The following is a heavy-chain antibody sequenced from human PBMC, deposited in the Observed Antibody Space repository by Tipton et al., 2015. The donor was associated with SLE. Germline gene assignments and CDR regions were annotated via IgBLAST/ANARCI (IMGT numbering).Heavy chain of an antibody. V-gene: IGHV3-7*01. CDR1: GFTFSRYW. CDR3: TRDDLSGN. CDR2: MNQDGSQT. J-gene: IGHJ4*02. Sequence: GSLRLSCAASGFTFSRYWMSWVRQAPGKGLEWVANMNQDGSQTYYVDSVKGRFTISRDNAKDSLSLQMNSLRAEDTAVYYCTRDDLSGNWGQGTLVSVSS.